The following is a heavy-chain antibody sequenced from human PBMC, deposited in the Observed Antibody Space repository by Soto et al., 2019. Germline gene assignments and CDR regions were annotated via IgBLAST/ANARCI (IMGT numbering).Heavy chain of an antibody. CDR3: ARSVAVPGAHIDY. CDR2: VYYTGST. V-gene: IGHV4-59*01. J-gene: IGHJ4*02. CDR1: GGSISGSY. Sequence: SETLSLTCSVSGGSISGSYWSWIRQSPGKGLEWLGYVYYTGSTNYSPSLRSRVSISVDTSKNEFSLRLSSVTAVDTAVYFCARSVAVPGAHIDYWGQRTQVTVSS. D-gene: IGHD6-19*01.